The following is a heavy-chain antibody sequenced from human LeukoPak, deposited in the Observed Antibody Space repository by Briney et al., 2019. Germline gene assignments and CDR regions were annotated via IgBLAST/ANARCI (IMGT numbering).Heavy chain of an antibody. CDR2: ISTGSSYI. V-gene: IGHV3-21*01. J-gene: IGHJ4*02. CDR1: GFTFSSYS. D-gene: IGHD3-3*01. Sequence: PGGSLRLSCVASGFTFSSYSMNWVRQAPGKGLEWVSSISTGSSYIYYADSVKGRFTISRDNAKNSLYLQMNSLRAEDTAVYYCARDNRGDYDLYSWGQGTLVNGSS. CDR3: ARDNRGDYDLYS.